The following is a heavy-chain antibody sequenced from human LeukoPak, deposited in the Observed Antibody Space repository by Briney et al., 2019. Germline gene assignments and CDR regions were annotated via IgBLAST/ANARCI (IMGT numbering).Heavy chain of an antibody. J-gene: IGHJ5*02. CDR1: GFTFSSYA. D-gene: IGHD4-17*01. Sequence: GGSLRLSCAGSGFTFSSYAMGWVRQAPGKGLEWVSGISGSGGNTYYADSVKGRFTISRDNSKNTLHLQMNSLRAEDTAVYYCAKDLDYDSGNWFDPWGQGTLVTVSS. CDR3: AKDLDYDSGNWFDP. V-gene: IGHV3-23*01. CDR2: ISGSGGNT.